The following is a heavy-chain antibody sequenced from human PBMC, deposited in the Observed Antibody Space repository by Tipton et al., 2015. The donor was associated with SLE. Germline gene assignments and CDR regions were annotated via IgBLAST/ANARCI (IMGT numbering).Heavy chain of an antibody. J-gene: IGHJ4*02. CDR2: INTVTGNP. CDR1: GYTFTRYA. CDR3: ARRVRGGWYDY. Sequence: QVQLVQSGSELKKPGASVKVSCKASGYTFTRYAVNWVRQAPGQGLEWMGCINTVTGNPTYAQGFTGRFVFSLDTSVSTAYLEISSLKAEDTAVYYCARRVRGGWYDYWGQGTLVTVSS. D-gene: IGHD6-19*01. V-gene: IGHV7-4-1*02.